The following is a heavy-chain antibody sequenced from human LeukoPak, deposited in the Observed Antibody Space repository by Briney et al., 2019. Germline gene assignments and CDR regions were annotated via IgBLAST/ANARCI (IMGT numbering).Heavy chain of an antibody. V-gene: IGHV4-59*01. J-gene: IGHJ4*02. CDR3: AREAPGVGATDY. Sequence: SETLSLTCTVPGGSISSYYWSWIRQPPGKGLEWIGYIYYSGSTNYNPSLKSRVTISVDTSKNQFSLKLSSVTAADTAVYYCAREAPGVGATDYWGQGTLVTVSS. CDR2: IYYSGST. CDR1: GGSISSYY. D-gene: IGHD1-26*01.